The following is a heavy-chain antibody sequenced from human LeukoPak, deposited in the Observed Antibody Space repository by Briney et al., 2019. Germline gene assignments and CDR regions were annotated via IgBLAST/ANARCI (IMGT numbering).Heavy chain of an antibody. J-gene: IGHJ4*02. CDR1: GFTVSSNY. CDR2: IYSGGST. D-gene: IGHD6-13*01. V-gene: IGHV3-53*01. CDR3: ARAKAAAQLNFDY. Sequence: PGGSLRLSCAASGFTVSSNYMSWVRQAPGKGLEWVSVIYSGGSTYYAGSVKGRFTISRDNSKNTLYLQMNSLRAEDTAVYYCARAKAAAQLNFDYWGQGTLVTVSS.